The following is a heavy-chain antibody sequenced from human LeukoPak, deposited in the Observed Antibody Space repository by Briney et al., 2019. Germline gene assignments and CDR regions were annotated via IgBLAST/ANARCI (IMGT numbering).Heavy chain of an antibody. CDR1: GFTFSSYN. J-gene: IGHJ4*02. Sequence: GGSLRLSCAASGFTFSSYNMNWVRQAPGKGLEWVSSISPSSSYIYYADSVKGRFTISRDSSKNTLFLQMNRLRPEDAAVYYCAKAPVTTCRGAYCYPFDYWGQGTLVTVSS. D-gene: IGHD2-21*01. CDR3: AKAPVTTCRGAYCYPFDY. CDR2: ISPSSSYI. V-gene: IGHV3-21*04.